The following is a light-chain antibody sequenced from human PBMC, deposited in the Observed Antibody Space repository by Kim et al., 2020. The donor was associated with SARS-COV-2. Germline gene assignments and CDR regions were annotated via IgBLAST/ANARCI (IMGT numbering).Light chain of an antibody. Sequence: IQMTQSPSSLSASTGDRVTTTCRASQAIRNELGWYQQKPGKAPKVLIYAVSTLQSGVSSRFSGSGSGTDFTLTISSLQPEDFATYYCLQDSRYPRTFGQGTKVNIK. V-gene: IGKV1-6*01. CDR1: QAIRNE. CDR2: AVS. CDR3: LQDSRYPRT. J-gene: IGKJ1*01.